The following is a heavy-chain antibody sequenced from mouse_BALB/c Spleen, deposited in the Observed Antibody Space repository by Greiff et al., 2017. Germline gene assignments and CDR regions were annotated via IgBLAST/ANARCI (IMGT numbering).Heavy chain of an antibody. Sequence: QVPLQQSGPELVRPGASVKMSCKASGYTFNSYWMPWVKQRPGQGLEWVGMIDPSNSETRLNQKFKDKATLNVDKSSNTASMQLSSLTSEDSAVYYCARSRYDYDVWFAYWGQGTLVTVSA. V-gene: IGHV1S127*01. CDR2: IDPSNSET. J-gene: IGHJ3*01. CDR1: GYTFNSYW. D-gene: IGHD2-4*01. CDR3: ARSRYDYDVWFAY.